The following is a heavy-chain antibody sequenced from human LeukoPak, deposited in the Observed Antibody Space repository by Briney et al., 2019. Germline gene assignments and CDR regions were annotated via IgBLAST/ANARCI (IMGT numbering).Heavy chain of an antibody. CDR1: HYSISSNYY. J-gene: IGHJ4*02. CDR3: ARSSGYMSH. Sequence: PSETLSLPCTVSHYSISSNYYWGWIRQPPGTGLEWIGSIYHSGSTYYNPSLKSRVTISVDTSKNQFSLKLTSVTAADTAVYYCARSSGYMSHWGQGTLVTVPS. D-gene: IGHD3-22*01. V-gene: IGHV4-38-2*02. CDR2: IYHSGST.